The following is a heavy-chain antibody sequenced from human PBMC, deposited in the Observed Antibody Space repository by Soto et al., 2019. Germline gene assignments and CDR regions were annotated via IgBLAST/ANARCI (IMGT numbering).Heavy chain of an antibody. CDR2: INAGNGNT. J-gene: IGHJ6*02. D-gene: IGHD3-3*01. Sequence: GASVKVSCKASGYTFTSYAMHWVRQAPGQRLEWMGWINAGNGNTKYSQKFQGRVTITRDTSASTAYMELSSLRSEDTAVYYCARDRYDFWSGFLPVVYYGMDVWGQGTTVTVS. CDR1: GYTFTSYA. V-gene: IGHV1-3*01. CDR3: ARDRYDFWSGFLPVVYYGMDV.